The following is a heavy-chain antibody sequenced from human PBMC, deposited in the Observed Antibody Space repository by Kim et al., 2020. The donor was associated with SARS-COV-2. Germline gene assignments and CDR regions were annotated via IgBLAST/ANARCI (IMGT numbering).Heavy chain of an antibody. CDR3: ARHVSYCSGGSCYGNWFDP. V-gene: IGHV4-39*01. D-gene: IGHD2-15*01. CDR1: GGSISSSSYY. Sequence: SETLSLTCTVSGGSISSSSYYWGWIRQPPGKGLEWIGSIYYSGSTYYNPSLKSRVTISVDTSKNQFSLKLSSVTAADTAVYYCARHVSYCSGGSCYGNWFDPWGQGTLVTVSS. J-gene: IGHJ5*02. CDR2: IYYSGST.